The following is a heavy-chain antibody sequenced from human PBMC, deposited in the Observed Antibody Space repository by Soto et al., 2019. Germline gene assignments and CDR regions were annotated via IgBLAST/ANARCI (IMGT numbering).Heavy chain of an antibody. CDR3: ARVNVPAAILGAFDL. CDR2: INPLKGDT. Sequence: ASGKVSCKASGYTFSTYCITWVRQAPGQGLDWMGWINPLKGDTKSAANFQDRVTMTTDTSTRTAYMELRSLRSDDTAVYYCARVNVPAAILGAFDLWGQGTLVTVSS. V-gene: IGHV1-18*01. J-gene: IGHJ3*01. CDR1: GYTFSTYC. D-gene: IGHD2-2*02.